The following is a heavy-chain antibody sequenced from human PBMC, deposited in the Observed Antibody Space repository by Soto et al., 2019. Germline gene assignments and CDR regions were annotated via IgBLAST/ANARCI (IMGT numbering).Heavy chain of an antibody. CDR1: GGTFRTSA. CDR3: ARDKDRQQLGGNYYYIMDV. CDR2: IMPVFPTP. V-gene: IGHV1-69*12. D-gene: IGHD3-3*02. J-gene: IGHJ6*01. Sequence: QVQLVQSGAEVKKPGSSVKVSCKTSGGTFRTSAISWVRQAPGQGLEWMGGIMPVFPTPDYAQKFQGRVAITADESTSTAYMELSSLRSEHTAVYYCARDKDRQQLGGNYYYIMDVWGQGTTVTVSS.